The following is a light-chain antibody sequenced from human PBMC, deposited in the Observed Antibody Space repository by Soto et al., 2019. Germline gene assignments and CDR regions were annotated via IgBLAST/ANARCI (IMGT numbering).Light chain of an antibody. CDR1: ESVSSY. V-gene: IGKV1-39*01. CDR3: QQSYSKWT. CDR2: AAS. Sequence: DIQMTQSPSSLSASVGDRVTITCRAKESVSSYVNWYQQKPGKAPKLLIYAASSLQSGVPAKFSGSGSVTDFTLTISGLQPEDFATYYCQQSYSKWTFGQGTKVEIK. J-gene: IGKJ1*01.